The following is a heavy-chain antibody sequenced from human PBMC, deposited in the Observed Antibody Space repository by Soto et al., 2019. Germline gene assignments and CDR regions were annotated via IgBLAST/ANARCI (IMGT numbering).Heavy chain of an antibody. D-gene: IGHD3-3*01. J-gene: IGHJ5*02. CDR1: GGSFSGYY. V-gene: IGHV4-34*01. Sequence: SETLSLTCSVYGGSFSGYYWSWILQPPGTGLEWIGEINHSGSTNYNPSLKSRFTISVDTSKNQFSPKLSSVTAADTAVYYCARGGAIFLYYDFWSGFDPWGQGTLVTVSS. CDR3: ARGGAIFLYYDFWSGFDP. CDR2: INHSGST.